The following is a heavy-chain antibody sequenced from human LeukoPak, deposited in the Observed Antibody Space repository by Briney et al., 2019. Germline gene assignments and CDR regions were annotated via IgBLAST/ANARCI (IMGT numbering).Heavy chain of an antibody. CDR2: SNDSGNT. Sequence: SETLSLTCAVYGGSFSGYYWSWIRQSPGKGLEWIGESNDSGNTNYNPSLKSRVTISIDTSKNQFSLKLSSVTAADTALYYCARRFYYYMDVWGKGTTVTVSS. V-gene: IGHV4-34*01. CDR1: GGSFSGYY. J-gene: IGHJ6*03. D-gene: IGHD3-16*01. CDR3: ARRFYYYMDV.